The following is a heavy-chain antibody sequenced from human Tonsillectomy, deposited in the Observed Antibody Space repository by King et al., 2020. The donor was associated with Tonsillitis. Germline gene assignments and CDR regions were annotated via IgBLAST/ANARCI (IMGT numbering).Heavy chain of an antibody. D-gene: IGHD2/OR15-2a*01. CDR1: GSTLNNYA. J-gene: IGHJ4*02. Sequence: QLVQSGGGLVHPGGSLRLSCAASGSTLNNYAMTWVRQAPGKGLEWVSSITGSGGDTYYSDSVRSRFTISRDISKNTLYLQMNSLRAEDTALYYCAKAARVAALVPPAFCNYWGQGTLVTVSS. CDR3: AKAARVAALVPPAFCNY. V-gene: IGHV3-23*04. CDR2: ITGSGGDT.